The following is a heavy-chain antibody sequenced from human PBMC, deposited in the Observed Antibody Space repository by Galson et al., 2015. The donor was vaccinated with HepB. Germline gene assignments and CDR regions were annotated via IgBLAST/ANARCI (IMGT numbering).Heavy chain of an antibody. V-gene: IGHV3-21*01. D-gene: IGHD3-22*01. CDR3: ARRSNYHDSHDSFDI. CDR2: ISSSSYI. Sequence: SLRLSCAATGFTFSSYSMKWVRQAPGKGLEWVSSISSSSYIFSADSVKGRFTTSRDNAKNSLYLQMDSLRAEDTAVYYCARRSNYHDSHDSFDIWGQGTMVTVSS. CDR1: GFTFSSYS. J-gene: IGHJ3*02.